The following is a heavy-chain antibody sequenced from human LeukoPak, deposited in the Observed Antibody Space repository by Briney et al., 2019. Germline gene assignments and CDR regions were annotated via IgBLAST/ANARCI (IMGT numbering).Heavy chain of an antibody. CDR2: IIPIFGIP. D-gene: IGHD6-25*01. CDR3: GLSGNYYYYYMDV. V-gene: IGHV1-24*01. CDR1: GYTLTELS. Sequence: GASVKVSCKVSGYTLTELSMHWVRQAPGKGLEWMGGIIPIFGIPDSAQKFQGRLTITADESTTTAYMELSSLRSDDTAIYYCGLSGNYYYYYMDVWGKGTTVTISS. J-gene: IGHJ6*03.